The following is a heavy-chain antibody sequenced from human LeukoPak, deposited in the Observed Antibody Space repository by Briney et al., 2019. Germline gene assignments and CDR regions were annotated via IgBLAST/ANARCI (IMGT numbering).Heavy chain of an antibody. V-gene: IGHV1-69*01. Sequence: SSVKVSCKASGGTFSSYAISWVRQAPGQGLEWMGGIITIFGTANYAQKFQGRVTITADESTSTAYMELSSLRSEDTAVYYCARAGQNWNYVNASPNPLVWGQGTLVTVS. CDR1: GGTFSSYA. D-gene: IGHD1-7*01. J-gene: IGHJ4*02. CDR2: IITIFGTA. CDR3: ARAGQNWNYVNASPNPLV.